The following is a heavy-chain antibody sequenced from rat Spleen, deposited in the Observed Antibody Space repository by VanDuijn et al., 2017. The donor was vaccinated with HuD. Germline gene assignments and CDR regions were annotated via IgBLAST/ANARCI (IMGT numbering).Heavy chain of an antibody. CDR2: ISTGGGNT. J-gene: IGHJ2*01. D-gene: IGHD1-9*01. CDR1: GFTFSNYY. Sequence: EVQLVESGGGLVQPGRSMKLSCAVSGFTFSNYYMAWVRQAPTKGLEWVASISTGGGNTYYRDSVKGRFTISRDKTKSTLYLQMDSLRSEDTATYYCARRHYGYTDYFDYWGQGVMVTVSS. V-gene: IGHV5-25*01. CDR3: ARRHYGYTDYFDY.